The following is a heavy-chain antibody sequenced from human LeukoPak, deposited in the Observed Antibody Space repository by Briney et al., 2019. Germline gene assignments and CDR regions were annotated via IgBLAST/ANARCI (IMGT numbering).Heavy chain of an antibody. J-gene: IGHJ6*03. CDR2: ISYDGSNK. Sequence: PGGSLRLSCAASGFTFSSYGMHWVRQAPGKGLEWVAVISYDGSNKYYADSVKGRFTISRDNSKNTLYLQMSSLRAEDTALYYCAKLQGYTAMVYCYMDVWGKGTTVTVSS. D-gene: IGHD5-18*01. V-gene: IGHV3-30*18. CDR3: AKLQGYTAMVYCYMDV. CDR1: GFTFSSYG.